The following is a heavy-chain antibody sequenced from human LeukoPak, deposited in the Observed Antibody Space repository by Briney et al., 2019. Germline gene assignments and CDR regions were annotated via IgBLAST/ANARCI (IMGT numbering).Heavy chain of an antibody. CDR1: GFTFSAYS. CDR2: ISTDGNNE. CDR3: ARDQTGYFDY. V-gene: IGHV3-30*04. Sequence: GGSLRLSCAASGFTFSAYSMHWVRQAPGKGLQWVALISTDGNNEHYADSVKGRLTISRDNSKNTLYLQMNTLRTEDTAVYYCARDQTGYFDYWGQGTLVTVSS. J-gene: IGHJ4*02.